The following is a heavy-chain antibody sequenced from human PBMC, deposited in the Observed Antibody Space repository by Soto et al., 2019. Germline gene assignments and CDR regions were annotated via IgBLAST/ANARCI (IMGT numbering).Heavy chain of an antibody. CDR2: ISSSSSYI. V-gene: IGHV3-21*01. D-gene: IGHD2-15*01. CDR1: GFTFSSYS. Sequence: PGGSLRLSCAASGFTFSSYSMNWVRQAPGKGLEWVSSISSSSSYIYYADSVKGRFTISRDNAKNSLYLQMNSLRAEDTAVYYCARDLDCSGGSCYGFDNWFDPWGQGTLVTVSS. CDR3: ARDLDCSGGSCYGFDNWFDP. J-gene: IGHJ5*02.